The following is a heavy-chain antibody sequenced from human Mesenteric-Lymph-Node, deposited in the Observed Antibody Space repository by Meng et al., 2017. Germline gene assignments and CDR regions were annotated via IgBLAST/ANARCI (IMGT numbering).Heavy chain of an antibody. J-gene: IGHJ4*02. CDR2: IYYSGST. CDR3: ARDSTYYYDSSGYYYSEL. D-gene: IGHD3-22*01. V-gene: IGHV4-59*12. Sequence: SEILSLTCTVSGGSISSYYWSWIRQPPGKGLEWIGYIYYSGSTNYNPSLKSRVTISVDTSKNQFSLKLSSVTAADTAVYYCARDSTYYYDSSGYYYSELWGQGTLVTVSS. CDR1: GGSISSYY.